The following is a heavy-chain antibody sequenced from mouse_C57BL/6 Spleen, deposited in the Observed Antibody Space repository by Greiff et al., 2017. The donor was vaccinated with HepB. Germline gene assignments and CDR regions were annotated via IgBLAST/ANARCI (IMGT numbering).Heavy chain of an antibody. CDR2: ISDGGSYT. CDR1: GFTFSSYA. CDR3: ARVRGL. Sequence: EVKVVESGGGLVKPGGSLKLSCAASGFTFSSYAMSWVRQTPEKRLEWVATISDGGSYTYYPDNVKGRFTISRDNAKNNLYLQMSHLKSEDTAMYYCARVRGLWGQGTLVTVSA. D-gene: IGHD3-3*01. V-gene: IGHV5-4*03. J-gene: IGHJ3*01.